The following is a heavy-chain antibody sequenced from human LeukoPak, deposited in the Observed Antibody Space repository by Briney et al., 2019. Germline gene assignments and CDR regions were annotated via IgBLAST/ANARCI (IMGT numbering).Heavy chain of an antibody. Sequence: GGSLRLSCSASGFTFSSYAMHWVRHAPGKGLQYVSTISSNGGGTYYADSVKGRFTISRDNSKNTLHLQMSSLRAEDTAVYYCVKDGGRYGSGSYYLDYWGQGSLVTVSS. CDR1: GFTFSSYA. V-gene: IGHV3-64D*06. D-gene: IGHD3-10*01. CDR3: VKDGGRYGSGSYYLDY. CDR2: ISSNGGGT. J-gene: IGHJ4*02.